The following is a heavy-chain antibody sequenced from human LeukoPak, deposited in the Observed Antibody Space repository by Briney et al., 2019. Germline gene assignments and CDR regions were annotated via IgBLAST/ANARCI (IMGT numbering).Heavy chain of an antibody. V-gene: IGHV3-11*04. Sequence: PGGSLRLSCAASGFTFTDFYMSWIRQAPGKGLEWVSYISSSSSTIYYADSVKGRFTISRDNAKNSLYLQMNSLRAEDTAVYYCARDKNTYDYVWGSYRYTLFDYWGQGTLVTVSS. CDR2: ISSSSSTI. CDR3: ARDKNTYDYVWGSYRYTLFDY. CDR1: GFTFTDFY. D-gene: IGHD3-16*02. J-gene: IGHJ4*02.